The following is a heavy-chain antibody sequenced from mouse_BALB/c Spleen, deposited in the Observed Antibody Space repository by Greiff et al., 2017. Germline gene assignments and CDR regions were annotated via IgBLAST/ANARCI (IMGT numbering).Heavy chain of an antibody. CDR2: IYPGDGDT. CDR1: GYTFTSYW. V-gene: IGHV1-87*01. D-gene: IGHD2-4*01. CDR3: ASSHYDYDVYAMDY. J-gene: IGHJ4*01. Sequence: QVQLQQSGAELARPGASVKLSCTASGYTFTSYWMQWVKQRPGQGLEWIGAIYPGDGDTRYTQKFKGKATLTADKSSSTAYMQLSSLASEDSAVYYCASSHYDYDVYAMDYWGQGTSVTVSS.